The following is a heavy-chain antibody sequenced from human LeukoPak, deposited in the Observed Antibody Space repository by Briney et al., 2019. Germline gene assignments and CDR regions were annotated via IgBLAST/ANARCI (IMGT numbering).Heavy chain of an antibody. V-gene: IGHV4-34*01. D-gene: IGHD3-3*01. CDR1: GGSFSGYY. Sequence: PSETLSLTCAVYGGSFSGYYWSWIRQPPGKGLEWIGEINHSGSTNYNPSLKSRVTISVDTSKNQFSLKLSSVTAADTAVYYCARGPYYDFWSGYVTPHIDCYYMDVWGKGTTVTVSS. CDR3: ARGPYYDFWSGYVTPHIDCYYMDV. J-gene: IGHJ6*03. CDR2: INHSGST.